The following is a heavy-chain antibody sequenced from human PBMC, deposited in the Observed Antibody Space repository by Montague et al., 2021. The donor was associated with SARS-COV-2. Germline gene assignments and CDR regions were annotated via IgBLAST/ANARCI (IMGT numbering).Heavy chain of an antibody. J-gene: IGHJ4*02. CDR3: ARGVVAAPPMVDY. D-gene: IGHD2-15*01. Sequence: SKTQSLTCSVSGEPISGFFWNWIRQPAGKGLEWIGRIYASGGTDYNPSLESRVTMSVDTSKNQFSLKVNSVTAADTAMYYCARGVVAAPPMVDYWGRGTLVTVSS. CDR1: GEPISGFF. CDR2: IYASGGT. V-gene: IGHV4-4*07.